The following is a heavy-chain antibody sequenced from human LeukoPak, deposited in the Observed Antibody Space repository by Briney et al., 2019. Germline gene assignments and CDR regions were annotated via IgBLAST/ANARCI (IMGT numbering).Heavy chain of an antibody. D-gene: IGHD4-17*01. V-gene: IGHV5-51*01. Sequence: GESLKISCKGSGYDFTNFWIGWVRQLPGKGLEWMGMIWPGNSDTRYSPSFQGQATVSADKSISTAYLQWSSLKAADTAMYYCARPGRATVTRLDYWGQGTLVTVTS. CDR3: ARPGRATVTRLDY. CDR1: GYDFTNFW. J-gene: IGHJ4*02. CDR2: IWPGNSDT.